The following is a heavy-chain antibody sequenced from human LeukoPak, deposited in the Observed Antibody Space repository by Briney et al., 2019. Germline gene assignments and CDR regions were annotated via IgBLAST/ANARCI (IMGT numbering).Heavy chain of an antibody. CDR2: IIPILGIA. J-gene: IGHJ4*02. V-gene: IGHV1-69*04. Sequence: ASVKVSCKASGYTFSTYGINWVRQAPGQGLEWMGRIIPILGIANYAQKFQGRVTITADKSTSTAYMELSSLRSEDTAVYYCARSNEWGSPHFDYWGQGTLVTVSS. CDR3: ARSNEWGSPHFDY. CDR1: GYTFSTYG. D-gene: IGHD7-27*01.